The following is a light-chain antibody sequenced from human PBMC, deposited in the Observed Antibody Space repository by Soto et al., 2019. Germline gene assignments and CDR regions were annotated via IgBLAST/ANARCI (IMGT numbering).Light chain of an antibody. V-gene: IGLV6-57*01. CDR2: ENN. CDR3: QSCDSNNQI. CDR1: SGSIANNY. J-gene: IGLJ2*01. Sequence: NFMLTQPHSVSESPGKTVTISCTRSSGSIANNYVKWYQQRPGSSPTTVIYENNQRPSGVPDRFSGSIDSSSNSASLTISGLQTEDEADYYCQSCDSNNQIFGGGTKLTVL.